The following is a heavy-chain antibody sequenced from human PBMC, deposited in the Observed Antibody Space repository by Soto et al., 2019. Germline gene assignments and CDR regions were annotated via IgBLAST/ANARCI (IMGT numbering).Heavy chain of an antibody. CDR1: GFTFSSYS. D-gene: IGHD2-2*01. J-gene: IGHJ6*03. V-gene: IGHV3-48*01. CDR3: ARDDGSTSRYYYYYMDV. Sequence: EVQLVESGGGLVQPGGSLRLSCAASGFTFSSYSMNWVRQAPGKGLEWVSYISSSSSTIYYADSVKGRFTISRDNAKYSLYLQMNSLRAEDTAVYYCARDDGSTSRYYYYYMDVWGKGTTVTVSS. CDR2: ISSSSSTI.